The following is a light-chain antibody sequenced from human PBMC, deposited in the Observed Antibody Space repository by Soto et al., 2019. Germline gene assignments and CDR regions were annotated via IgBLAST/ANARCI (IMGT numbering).Light chain of an antibody. CDR3: SSYTSSSTLYV. CDR2: EVS. CDR1: SSDIGNYNA. J-gene: IGLJ1*01. V-gene: IGLV2-14*01. Sequence: QSVLTQPASVSGSPGQSITIPCTGTSSDIGNYNAVSWYQQHPGKAPKLMIYEVSNRPSGVSNRFSGSKSGNTASLTISGLQAEDEADYYCSSYTSSSTLYVFGTGTKVTVL.